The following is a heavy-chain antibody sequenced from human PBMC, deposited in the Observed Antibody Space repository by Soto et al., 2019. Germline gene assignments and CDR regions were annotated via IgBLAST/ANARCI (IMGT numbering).Heavy chain of an antibody. CDR3: ASCHWNGPNDY. V-gene: IGHV3-66*01. CDR2: IYGDGST. Sequence: EVRLEESGGGLVKPGGSLRLSCAASGLPVSSYYMRWVRHAPGKGLEWVSVIYGDGSTYYADSVKGRFTISRDSSKNTVYLQMNSLRDEDTAVYYCASCHWNGPNDYWGQGTLVTVSS. CDR1: GLPVSSYY. D-gene: IGHD1-1*01. J-gene: IGHJ4*02.